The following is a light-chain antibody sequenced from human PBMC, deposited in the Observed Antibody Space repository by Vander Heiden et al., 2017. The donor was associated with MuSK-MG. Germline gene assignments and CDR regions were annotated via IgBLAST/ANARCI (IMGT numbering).Light chain of an antibody. V-gene: IGKV2-28*01. J-gene: IGKJ4*01. Sequence: DVVMTQSPLSLSVTPGEPASISCRSSQSLLYSDGYNYLDWYLQKPGQSPRLLIYLASNRASGVPDRFSGSGSGTDFTLKISRVAAEDVGVYYCMQGLSIHTFGGGTKVEIK. CDR3: MQGLSIHT. CDR1: QSLLYSDGYNY. CDR2: LAS.